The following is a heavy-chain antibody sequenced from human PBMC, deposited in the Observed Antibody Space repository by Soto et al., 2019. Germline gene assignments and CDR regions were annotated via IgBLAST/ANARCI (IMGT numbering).Heavy chain of an antibody. D-gene: IGHD6-19*01. Sequence: SETLSLTCAVYGGSFSGYYWSWIRQPPGKGLGWIGEINHSGSTNYNPSLKSRVTISVDTSKNQFSLKLSSVTAADTAVYYCARVVAVAGTSWWFDPWGQGTLVTAPQ. CDR1: GGSFSGYY. CDR2: INHSGST. CDR3: ARVVAVAGTSWWFDP. J-gene: IGHJ5*02. V-gene: IGHV4-34*01.